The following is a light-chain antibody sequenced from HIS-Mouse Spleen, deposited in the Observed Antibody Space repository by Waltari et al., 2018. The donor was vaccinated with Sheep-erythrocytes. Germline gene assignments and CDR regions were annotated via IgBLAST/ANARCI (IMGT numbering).Light chain of an antibody. CDR2: DVS. Sequence: QSALTQPRSVSGSPGQSVTISCTGTSSDVGGYNYVSWYQQHPGKAPKLMIYDVSKRPLGLLDRFSGSKSGNTASLTISGLQAEDEADYYCCSYAGSYNHVFATGTKVTVL. J-gene: IGLJ1*01. CDR3: CSYAGSYNHV. CDR1: SSDVGGYNY. V-gene: IGLV2-11*01.